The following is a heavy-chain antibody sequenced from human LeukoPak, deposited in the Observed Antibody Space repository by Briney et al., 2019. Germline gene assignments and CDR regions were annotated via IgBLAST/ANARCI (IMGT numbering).Heavy chain of an antibody. CDR3: ARGVRDVAAPLYYMDV. CDR1: GGSISSSSYY. V-gene: IGHV4-39*07. CDR2: IYYSGNT. J-gene: IGHJ6*03. Sequence: SETLSLTCTVSGGSISSSSYYWGWIRQPPGKGLEWIGSIYYSGNTYYNPSLKSRVTISVDTSKNQFSLKLSSVTAADTAVYYCARGVRDVAAPLYYMDVWGKGTTVNVSS. D-gene: IGHD6-13*01.